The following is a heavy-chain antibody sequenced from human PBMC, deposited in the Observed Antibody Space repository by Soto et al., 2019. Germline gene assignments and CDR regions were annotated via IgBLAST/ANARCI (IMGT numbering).Heavy chain of an antibody. D-gene: IGHD3-22*01. CDR3: ARQIYDSDTGPNFQFYFDA. Sequence: GESLKISCKGSGYSFAGYWITWVRQKPGKGLEWMGRIDPSDSQTYYSPSFRGHVTISVTKSITTVFLQWSSLRASDTAMYYCARQIYDSDTGPNFQFYFDAWGQGTPVTVSS. CDR2: IDPSDSQT. CDR1: GYSFAGYW. J-gene: IGHJ4*02. V-gene: IGHV5-10-1*01.